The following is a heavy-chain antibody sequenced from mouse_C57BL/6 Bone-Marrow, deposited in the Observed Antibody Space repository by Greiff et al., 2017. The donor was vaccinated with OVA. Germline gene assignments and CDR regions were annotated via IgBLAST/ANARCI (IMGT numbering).Heavy chain of an antibody. J-gene: IGHJ2*01. D-gene: IGHD1-1*01. Sequence: EVQLVESGPGMVKPSQSLSLTCTVTGYSITSGYDWHWIRHFPGNKLEWVGYISYSGSTNYNPSLKSRISITHDTSKNHFFLKLNSVTTEDTATYYCARELRFYYFDYWGQGTTLTVSS. CDR2: ISYSGST. CDR3: ARELRFYYFDY. V-gene: IGHV3-1*01. CDR1: GYSITSGYD.